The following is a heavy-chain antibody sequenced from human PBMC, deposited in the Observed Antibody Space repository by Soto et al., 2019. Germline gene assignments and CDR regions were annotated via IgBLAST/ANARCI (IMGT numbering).Heavy chain of an antibody. V-gene: IGHV4-34*01. Sequence: NPSETLSLTCTVYGGSFSGYYWSWIRQPPGKGLEWIGEINHSGSTNYNPSLKSRVTISVDTSKNQFSLKLSSVTAADTAVYYCARARTISGRRDYYYGMDVWGQGTTVTVSS. D-gene: IGHD3-3*02. CDR3: ARARTISGRRDYYYGMDV. CDR2: INHSGST. J-gene: IGHJ6*02. CDR1: GGSFSGYY.